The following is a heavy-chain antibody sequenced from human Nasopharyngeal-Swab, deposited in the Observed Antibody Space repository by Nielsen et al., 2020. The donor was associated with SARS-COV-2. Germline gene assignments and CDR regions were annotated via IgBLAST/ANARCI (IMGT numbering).Heavy chain of an antibody. CDR2: IKQDGSEK. D-gene: IGHD2-8*01. CDR1: GFTFSSYW. CDR3: ARDAGHTVLMVYAIHDYYYMDV. Sequence: GESLKISCAASGFTFSSYWMSWVRQAPGKGLEWVANIKQDGSEKYYVDSVKGRFTISRDNAKNSLYLQMNSLRAEDTAVYYCARDAGHTVLMVYAIHDYYYMDVWGKGTTVTVSS. V-gene: IGHV3-7*01. J-gene: IGHJ6*03.